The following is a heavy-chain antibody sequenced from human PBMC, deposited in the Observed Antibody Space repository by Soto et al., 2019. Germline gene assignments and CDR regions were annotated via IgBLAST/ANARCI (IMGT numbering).Heavy chain of an antibody. J-gene: IGHJ6*02. CDR2: ISGSGGST. V-gene: IGHV3-23*01. Sequence: EVQLLESGGGLVQPGGSLRLSCAASGFTFSSYAMSWVRQAPGKGLEWVSAISGSGGSTYYADSVKGRFTISRDNSKNTLYLQMNGLRAEETAVYYCAAPVAGTYYGMDVWGQGTTVTVSS. CDR3: AAPVAGTYYGMDV. D-gene: IGHD6-19*01. CDR1: GFTFSSYA.